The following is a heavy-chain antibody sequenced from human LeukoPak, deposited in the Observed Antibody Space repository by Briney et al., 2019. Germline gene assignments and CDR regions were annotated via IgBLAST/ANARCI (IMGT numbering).Heavy chain of an antibody. CDR2: INTYTGNS. CDR3: ARGFSGSHYSFDY. D-gene: IGHD1-26*01. Sequence: GASVKVSCKASGYTFTTYTVNWVRQAPGQGLEWMGWINTYTGNSTYAQGLTGRFVFSLDTSVNTAYLHLSSLKADDTAVYYCARGFSGSHYSFDYWGQGTLVTVSS. CDR1: GYTFTTYT. J-gene: IGHJ4*02. V-gene: IGHV7-4-1*02.